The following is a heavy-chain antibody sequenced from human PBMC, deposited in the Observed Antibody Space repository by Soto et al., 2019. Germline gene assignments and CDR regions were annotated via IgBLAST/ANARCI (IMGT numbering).Heavy chain of an antibody. V-gene: IGHV4-39*01. CDR2: XXXXXXX. CDR3: ARLLGWSNYNYFDP. J-gene: IGHJ5*02. D-gene: IGHD6-19*01. Sequence: SETLSLTCSVSGGSLSSTTFYWGWIGQPPRQXXXXXXXXXXXXXXXXXXXLKSRVTISVDTSKNQFSLRLTSVTAADTAVYYCARLLGWSNYNYFDPWGQGTLVTVSS. CDR1: GGSLSSTTFY.